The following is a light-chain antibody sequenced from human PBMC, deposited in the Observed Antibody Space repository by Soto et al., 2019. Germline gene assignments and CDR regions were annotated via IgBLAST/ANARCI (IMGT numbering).Light chain of an antibody. CDR1: SSNIGAGYD. CDR2: ANS. V-gene: IGLV1-40*01. CDR3: QSYDSSLSGYV. J-gene: IGLJ1*01. Sequence: SVLTQTPSVSGAPGQRVTISCTGSSSNIGAGYDVHWYQQLPGTAPKLLIYANSIRPSGVPDRFSGSKSGTSASLAITGLQAEDEADYYCQSYDSSLSGYVFGTGT.